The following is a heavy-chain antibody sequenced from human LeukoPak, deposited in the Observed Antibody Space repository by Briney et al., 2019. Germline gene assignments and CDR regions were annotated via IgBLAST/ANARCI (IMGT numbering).Heavy chain of an antibody. J-gene: IGHJ4*02. V-gene: IGHV4-38-2*02. D-gene: IGHD3-10*01. CDR3: ARDSTSGFFDY. CDR2: IYNSAST. Sequence: SETLSLTCVDSGYSITNGDSWGWIRQSPGKGLEWIASIYNSASTHYNPSLRSRVTILVDTSKNEFSLKMRSVTAADTAVYYCARDSTSGFFDYCGQGTLATVSS. CDR1: GYSITNGDS.